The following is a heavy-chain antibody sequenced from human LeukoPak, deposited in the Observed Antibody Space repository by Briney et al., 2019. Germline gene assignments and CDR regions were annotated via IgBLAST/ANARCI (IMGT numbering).Heavy chain of an antibody. CDR1: GFTFSSYS. D-gene: IGHD3-10*01. CDR2: ISSSSSTI. J-gene: IGHJ5*02. CDR3: ARGNNVLLWFGELYSWFDP. Sequence: GGSLRLSCAASGFTFSSYSMNWVRQAPGKGLEWVSYISSSSSTIHYADSVKGRFTISRDNAKNSLYLQMNSLRAEDTAVYYCARGNNVLLWFGELYSWFDPWGQGTLVTVSS. V-gene: IGHV3-48*04.